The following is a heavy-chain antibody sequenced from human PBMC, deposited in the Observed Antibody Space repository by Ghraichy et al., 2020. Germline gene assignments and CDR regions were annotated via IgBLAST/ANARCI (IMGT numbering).Heavy chain of an antibody. CDR3: ARHVGCYGEFDY. CDR2: IYYSGST. V-gene: IGHV4-39*01. CDR1: GGSIRRSSYY. J-gene: IGHJ4*02. Sequence: SETLSLTCTVSGGSIRRSSYYWGWTRQHPGKGLEWIGIIYYSGSTYYNPSLKSRVTISVDTSKNQFSLKLSSVTAADTAVYYCARHVGCYGEFDYWGQGTLVTVSS. D-gene: IGHD1-26*01.